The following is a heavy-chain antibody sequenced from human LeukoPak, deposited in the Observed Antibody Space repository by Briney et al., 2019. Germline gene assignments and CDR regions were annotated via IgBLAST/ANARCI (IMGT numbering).Heavy chain of an antibody. CDR3: ARELGYSGSEELCLDY. CDR2: ISSSSSTI. J-gene: IGHJ4*02. V-gene: IGHV3-48*01. D-gene: IGHD1-26*01. CDR1: GFTFSSYS. Sequence: GGSLRLSCAASGFTFSSYSMNWVRQAPGKGLEWVSYISSSSSTIYYADSVKGRFTISRDNAKNSLYLQMNSLRAEDTAVYYCARELGYSGSEELCLDYWGQGTLVTVSS.